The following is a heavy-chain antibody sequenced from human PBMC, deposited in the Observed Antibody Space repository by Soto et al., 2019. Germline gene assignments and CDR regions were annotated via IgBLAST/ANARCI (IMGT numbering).Heavy chain of an antibody. CDR2: TYYECKWYS. J-gene: IGHJ3*02. Sequence: SQTLSLTCAISGDSVSSNSADWSWIRQSPSRGLEWLGRTYYECKWYSDYALSVKGRIIINSDTSKNQFSLQLNSVTPEDTAIYYCARRSTGDAFDIWGQGTMVTVSS. D-gene: IGHD3-9*01. CDR3: ARRSTGDAFDI. V-gene: IGHV6-1*01. CDR1: GDSVSSNSAD.